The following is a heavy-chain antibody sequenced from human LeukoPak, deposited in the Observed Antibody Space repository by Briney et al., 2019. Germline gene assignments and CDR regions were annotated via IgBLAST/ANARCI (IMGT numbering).Heavy chain of an antibody. V-gene: IGHV3-53*04. CDR1: GFTVSSNY. D-gene: IGHD6-6*01. J-gene: IGHJ6*02. Sequence: GGSLRLSCAASGFTVSSNYMSWVRQAPGKGLEWVSVIYSGGSTYYADSVKGRFTISRHNSKNTLYLQMNSLRAEDTAVYYRARVVPPYYYGMDVWGQGTTVTVSS. CDR3: ARVVPPYYYGMDV. CDR2: IYSGGST.